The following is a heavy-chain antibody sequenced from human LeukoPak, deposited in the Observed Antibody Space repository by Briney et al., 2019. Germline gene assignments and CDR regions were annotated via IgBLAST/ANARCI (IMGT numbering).Heavy chain of an antibody. CDR2: INLRSGGT. V-gene: IGHV1-2*06. Sequence: ASVKVSCKTSGYTFTDYYMHWVRQAPGQGLEWIGRINLRSGGTNYAQKFQGRVTVTRDTSISTVYMELSRLRSDDTAVYYCRLVTMGDYWGQGTLVTVSS. CDR1: GYTFTDYY. J-gene: IGHJ4*02. CDR3: RLVTMGDY. D-gene: IGHD4-23*01.